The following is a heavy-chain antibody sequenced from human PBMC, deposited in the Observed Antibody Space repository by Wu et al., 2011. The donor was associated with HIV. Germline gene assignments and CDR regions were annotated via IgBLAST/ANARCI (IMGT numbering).Heavy chain of an antibody. D-gene: IGHD3-16*01. V-gene: IGHV1-18*01. CDR3: ARDLFGDYKTAWNWFDP. CDR1: GYPFSKYG. J-gene: IGHJ5*02. CDR2: TTPYNGDT. Sequence: QGHLMQSGPEVKKPGASVKVSCQASGYPFSKYGIGWVRQAPGQGFEWMGWTTPYNGDTIYAQTFQGRLSMTTDHSTSTVYMELRNLRSDDTAVYFCARDLFGDYKTAWNWFDPWGQGTLVTVSS.